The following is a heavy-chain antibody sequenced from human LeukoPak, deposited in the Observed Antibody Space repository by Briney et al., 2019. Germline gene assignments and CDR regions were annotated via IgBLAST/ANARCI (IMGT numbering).Heavy chain of an antibody. Sequence: GGSLRLPCTASGFTFGDYAMSWFRQAPGKGLEWVGFIRSKAYGGTTEYAASVKGRFTISRDDSKSIAYLQMNRLKTEDTAVYYCTPSDTAMVLWGQGILVTVSS. J-gene: IGHJ4*02. CDR2: IRSKAYGGTT. V-gene: IGHV3-49*03. CDR1: GFTFGDYA. CDR3: TPSDTAMVL. D-gene: IGHD5-18*01.